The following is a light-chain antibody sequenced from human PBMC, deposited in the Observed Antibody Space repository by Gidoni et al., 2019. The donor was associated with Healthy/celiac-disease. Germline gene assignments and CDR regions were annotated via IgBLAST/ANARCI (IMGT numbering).Light chain of an antibody. J-gene: IGLJ2*01. CDR2: QDR. Sequence: SYELTQPPSVSVSPGQTASITCPGDKLGDKYACWYQQKPGQSPVLVIYQDRKRPSGITERFSGSNSGNTATLTISGTQAMDEADYYCQAWDSSTVVFGGGTKLTVL. CDR3: QAWDSSTVV. V-gene: IGLV3-1*01. CDR1: KLGDKY.